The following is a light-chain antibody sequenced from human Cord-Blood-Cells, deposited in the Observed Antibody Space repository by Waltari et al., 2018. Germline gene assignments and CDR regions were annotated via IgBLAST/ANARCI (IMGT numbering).Light chain of an antibody. V-gene: IGKV2-30*01. J-gene: IGKJ5*01. CDR1: QSLVYSDGNTY. CDR3: MQGTHSIT. Sequence: DVVMTQSPLSLPVTLGQPASISCRSSQSLVYSDGNTYLNWFQQRPGQSPRRLIYKVSNRDSGVPDRFSGSGSVTDFTLKISRVEAEDVGVYYCMQGTHSITFGQGTRLEIK. CDR2: KVS.